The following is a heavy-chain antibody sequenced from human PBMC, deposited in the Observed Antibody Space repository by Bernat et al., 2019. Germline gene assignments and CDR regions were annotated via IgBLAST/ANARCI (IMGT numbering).Heavy chain of an antibody. Sequence: EVQLLESGGGLVQPGGSLRLSCAASGFTFSSYAMSWVRQAPGKGLEWVSTISGSGGGTYYADSVKGRFTISRDNSKNTLYLQMNSLRVEDTAVYYCANPENFDYWGQGTLVTVSS. D-gene: IGHD5-24*01. CDR3: ANPENFDY. J-gene: IGHJ4*02. CDR1: GFTFSSYA. CDR2: ISGSGGGT. V-gene: IGHV3-23*01.